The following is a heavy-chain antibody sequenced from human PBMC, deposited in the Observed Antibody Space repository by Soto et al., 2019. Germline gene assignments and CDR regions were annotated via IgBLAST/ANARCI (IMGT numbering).Heavy chain of an antibody. CDR2: IIPVLGAP. CDR3: ARVSVPGIYGEDV. Sequence: QVQLVQSGTEVKKPGSSVKVSCKTSGGTFSSFPIAWVRQAPGQGLEWVGGIIPVLGAPSYAQTFQGRVTITADESTSAAYLELSSLTSQDTAIYYCARVSVPGIYGEDVWGLGTTVTVSS. V-gene: IGHV1-69*01. J-gene: IGHJ6*02. D-gene: IGHD3-10*01. CDR1: GGTFSSFP.